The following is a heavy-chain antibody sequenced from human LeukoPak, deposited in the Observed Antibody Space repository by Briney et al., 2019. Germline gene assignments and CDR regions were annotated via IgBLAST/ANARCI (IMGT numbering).Heavy chain of an antibody. D-gene: IGHD3-22*01. Sequence: GGSLRLSCAASGFTFDSYAMTWVRQAPGKGLKWVSGISGSGGTTYYADSVKGRFTISRDNSNNTLYLQMNSMRVEDTAVYFCAKGVVDYYDSSGYYPSDLWGQGTLVTVSS. J-gene: IGHJ5*02. V-gene: IGHV3-23*01. CDR3: AKGVVDYYDSSGYYPSDL. CDR2: ISGSGGTT. CDR1: GFTFDSYA.